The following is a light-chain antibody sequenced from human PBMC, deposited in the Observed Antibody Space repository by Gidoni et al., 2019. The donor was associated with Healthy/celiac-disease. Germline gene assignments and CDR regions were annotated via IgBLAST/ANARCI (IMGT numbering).Light chain of an antibody. CDR3: QQYNNWPPWLT. Sequence: DIVLTQSSATLSVSPGERATLSCRASQSVSSNLAWYQQPPGQAPRRLIYGASTRATGIPARFSGSGSGTEFTLTISSLQSEDFAVYYCQQYNNWPPWLTFGGGTKVEIK. CDR2: GAS. J-gene: IGKJ4*01. CDR1: QSVSSN. V-gene: IGKV3-15*01.